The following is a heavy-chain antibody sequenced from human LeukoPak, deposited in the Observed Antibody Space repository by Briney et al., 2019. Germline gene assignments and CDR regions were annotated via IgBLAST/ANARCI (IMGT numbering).Heavy chain of an antibody. CDR1: GGSISSGSYY. Sequence: SETLSLTCTVSGGSISSGSYYWSWIRQPAGKGLEWIGRIYTSGSTNYNPSLKSRVTISVDTSKNQLSLKLSSVTAADTAVYYCARDRGGIWEFDYWGQGTLVTVSS. D-gene: IGHD6-13*01. CDR2: IYTSGST. J-gene: IGHJ4*02. CDR3: ARDRGGIWEFDY. V-gene: IGHV4-61*02.